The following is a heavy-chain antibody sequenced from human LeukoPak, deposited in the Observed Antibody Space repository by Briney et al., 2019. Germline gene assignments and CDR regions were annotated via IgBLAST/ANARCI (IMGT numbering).Heavy chain of an antibody. Sequence: GGSLRLSCAASGFTVSSNYKSWVRQAPGKGLEWVAVIYSGGSTYYADSVKGRFTISRDNSKNTLYLQMNSLRAEDTAVYYCARDNGIVGGFDYWGQGTLVTVSS. V-gene: IGHV3-53*01. CDR2: IYSGGST. CDR1: GFTVSSNY. CDR3: ARDNGIVGGFDY. J-gene: IGHJ4*02. D-gene: IGHD1-26*01.